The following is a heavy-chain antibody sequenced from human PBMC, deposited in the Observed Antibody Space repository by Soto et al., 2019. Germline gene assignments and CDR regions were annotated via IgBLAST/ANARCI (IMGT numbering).Heavy chain of an antibody. CDR3: ARNGGRVVEVAGAYFDY. Sequence: QVQLQQWGAGLLKPSETLSLTCALYGGSFSGYYWSWIRQPPGKGLEWIGEINHSGSTNYNPSLKSRVTMSVDTSNNQFSLNLSSLTAADTAVYYCARNGGRVVEVAGAYFDYWGQGTLVTVSS. V-gene: IGHV4-34*01. J-gene: IGHJ4*02. CDR1: GGSFSGYY. CDR2: INHSGST. D-gene: IGHD2-15*01.